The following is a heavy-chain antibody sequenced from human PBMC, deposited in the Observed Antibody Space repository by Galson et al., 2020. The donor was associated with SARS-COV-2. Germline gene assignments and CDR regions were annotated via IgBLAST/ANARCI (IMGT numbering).Heavy chain of an antibody. V-gene: IGHV3-30*04. CDR3: ARVNSGSYRGYFDY. Sequence: GESLKISCAASGFTFSSYAMHWVRQAPGKGLEWVAVISYDGSNKYYADSVKGRFTISRDNSKNTLYLQMNSLRAEDTAVYYCARVNSGSYRGYFDYWGQGTLVTVSS. J-gene: IGHJ4*02. D-gene: IGHD1-26*01. CDR2: ISYDGSNK. CDR1: GFTFSSYA.